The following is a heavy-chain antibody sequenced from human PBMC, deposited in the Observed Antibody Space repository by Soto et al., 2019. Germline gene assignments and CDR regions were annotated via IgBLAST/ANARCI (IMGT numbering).Heavy chain of an antibody. Sequence: PSETLSLTCAVYGGSFSGYYWSWIRQPPGKGLEWIGYIHYTGSTNYNPSLKSRITISVDTSNNQFSLRLSSVTAADTAIYYCARGEGGVINFWGQGALVTVSS. J-gene: IGHJ4*02. V-gene: IGHV4-59*01. CDR1: GGSFSGYY. CDR2: IHYTGST. CDR3: ARGEGGVINF. D-gene: IGHD3-10*01.